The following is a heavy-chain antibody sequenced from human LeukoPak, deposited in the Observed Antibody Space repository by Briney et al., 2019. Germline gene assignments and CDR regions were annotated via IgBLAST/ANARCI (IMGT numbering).Heavy chain of an antibody. D-gene: IGHD3-22*01. V-gene: IGHV3-33*01. J-gene: IGHJ4*02. CDR3: ARAKLDSSGYPFDY. CDR1: GFTFSSYG. Sequence: GRPLRLSCAASGFTFSSYGMHWVRQAPGKGLEWVAVIWYDGSNKYYVDSVKGRFTISRDNSKNTLYLQMNSLRGEDTAVYYCARAKLDSSGYPFDYWGQGTLVTVSS. CDR2: IWYDGSNK.